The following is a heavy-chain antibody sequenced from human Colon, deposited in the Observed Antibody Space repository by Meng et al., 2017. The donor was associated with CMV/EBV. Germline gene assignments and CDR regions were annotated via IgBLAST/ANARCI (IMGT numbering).Heavy chain of an antibody. CDR3: VRESWYFDF. V-gene: IGHV1-2*02. CDR1: GYTFTANH. Sequence: QGELVQSRTEVKKPVASVKVSCKTSGYTFTANHLHWVRQAPGQGLEWMGWIYPQDGGTYFAQKFQDRVTLTRDTSITTAYMELSGLTSDDTAIYYCVRESWYFDFWGEGTLVTVSS. CDR2: IYPQDGGT. D-gene: IGHD6-13*01. J-gene: IGHJ4*02.